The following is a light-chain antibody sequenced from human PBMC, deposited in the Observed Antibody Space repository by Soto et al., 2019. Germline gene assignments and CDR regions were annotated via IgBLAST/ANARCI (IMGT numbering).Light chain of an antibody. Sequence: QSALTQPPSVSGAPGQRVTISCTGSSSNIGAGYDVHWYQQLPGTAPKLLIYGNSNRPSGVPDRFSGSKSGTSASLAITGLQAEDEDEYYCQSYDSSLSGWGVFGGGTKLTVL. CDR1: SSNIGAGYD. CDR3: QSYDSSLSGWGV. J-gene: IGLJ3*02. V-gene: IGLV1-40*01. CDR2: GNS.